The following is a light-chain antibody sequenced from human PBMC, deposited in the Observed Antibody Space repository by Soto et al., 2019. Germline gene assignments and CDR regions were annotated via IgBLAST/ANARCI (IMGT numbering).Light chain of an antibody. CDR3: QQSYSNPLT. CDR1: ETISHC. J-gene: IGKJ4*01. Sequence: IHMTQSPSALSASVGDRVTISCRASETISHCLDWYQQKPGKAPKLLIYSASKLQSGVPARFSGSGSGTDFTLTITSLQSEDFATYYCQQSYSNPLTFGRGTKVDIK. V-gene: IGKV1-39*01. CDR2: SAS.